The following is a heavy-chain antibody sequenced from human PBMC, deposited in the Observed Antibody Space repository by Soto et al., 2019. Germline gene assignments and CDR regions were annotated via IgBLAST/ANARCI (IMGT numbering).Heavy chain of an antibody. D-gene: IGHD3-10*01. Sequence: QVTLKESGPVLVKHTETLTLTCTVSGFSLSNARMGVSWIRQPPGKALEWLAHIFSNDEKSYSTSLKSRLTISKETAKSQVGLTMTNMDPVDTATYYCARTRMVRFGEQFDPWGQGTLVTVSS. V-gene: IGHV2-26*01. CDR2: IFSNDEK. CDR1: GFSLSNARMG. CDR3: ARTRMVRFGEQFDP. J-gene: IGHJ5*02.